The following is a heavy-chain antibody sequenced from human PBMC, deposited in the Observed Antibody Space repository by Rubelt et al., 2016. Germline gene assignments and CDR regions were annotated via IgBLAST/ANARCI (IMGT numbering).Heavy chain of an antibody. CDR1: GGSFSAYY. V-gene: IGHV4-34*11. J-gene: IGHJ4*02. Sequence: QVQLQQWGAGLLKPSETLSLTCAVSGGSFSAYYWTWIRQPPGKGLEWVGYNYYSGSTNYNPTPKRRGTISVDTSKNQFSLRLTSVTAADTAVYYCARGPTWSVYPDYWGQGTLVTISS. CDR3: ARGPTWSVYPDY. CDR2: NYYSGST. D-gene: IGHD3-3*01.